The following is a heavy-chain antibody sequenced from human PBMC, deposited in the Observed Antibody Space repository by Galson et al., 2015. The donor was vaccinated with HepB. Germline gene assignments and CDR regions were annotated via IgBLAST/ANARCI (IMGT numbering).Heavy chain of an antibody. J-gene: IGHJ4*02. CDR2: MSDDGSKT. CDR3: AKEDDVSRALDY. D-gene: IGHD3-16*01. Sequence: SLRISCAASGFTFSRFGMFWVRQAPGKGLAWVTAMSDDGSKTYYADSVKGRFTISRDNSKNTLYLKMNRLRGEDTAVYYCAKEDDVSRALDYWGQGTLVTVSS. CDR1: GFTFSRFG. V-gene: IGHV3-30*18.